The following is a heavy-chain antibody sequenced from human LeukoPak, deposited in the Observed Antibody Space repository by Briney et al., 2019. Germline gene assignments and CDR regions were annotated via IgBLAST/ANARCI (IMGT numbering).Heavy chain of an antibody. V-gene: IGHV4-38-2*02. CDR2: IYHSGST. J-gene: IGHJ4*02. Sequence: SETLSLTCTVSGYSISSGYYWGWIRQPPGKGLEWIGSIYHSGSTYYNPSLKSRVTISVDISKNQFSLKLSSVTAADTAVYYCARVVGTPAAGGTGYYFDYWGQGTLVTVSS. CDR3: ARVVGTPAAGGTGYYFDY. D-gene: IGHD3/OR15-3a*01. CDR1: GYSISSGYY.